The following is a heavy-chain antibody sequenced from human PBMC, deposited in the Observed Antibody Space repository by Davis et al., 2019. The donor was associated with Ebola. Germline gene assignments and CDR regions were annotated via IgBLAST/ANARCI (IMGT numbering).Heavy chain of an antibody. Sequence: SETLSLTCTASGGSVGSDYLSWIRQSPGKGLEWIAFISNGGRTIYNPSLRGRVTISIDTSKNQFSLGVRSVTAADTAFYCCVRGSDAYKTGYWGQGTLVTVSS. D-gene: IGHD5-24*01. CDR2: ISNGGRT. J-gene: IGHJ4*02. V-gene: IGHV4-59*02. CDR1: GGSVGSDY. CDR3: VRGSDAYKTGY.